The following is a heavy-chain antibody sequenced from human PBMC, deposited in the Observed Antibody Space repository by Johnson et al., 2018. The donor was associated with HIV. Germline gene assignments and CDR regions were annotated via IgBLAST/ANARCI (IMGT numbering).Heavy chain of an antibody. V-gene: IGHV3-74*03. D-gene: IGHD4-23*01. CDR2: MNSDGSST. Sequence: VQLVESGGGLVQPGGSLTLSCAASGFTFSHYWMHWVRQAPGKGLVWVSRMNSDGSSTTYADSVKGRFTISRDNAKNTLYLQMKTLRAEDTAIYYCAREKEMTRVGAFDIWGQGTMVTVSS. CDR3: AREKEMTRVGAFDI. CDR1: GFTFSHYW. J-gene: IGHJ3*02.